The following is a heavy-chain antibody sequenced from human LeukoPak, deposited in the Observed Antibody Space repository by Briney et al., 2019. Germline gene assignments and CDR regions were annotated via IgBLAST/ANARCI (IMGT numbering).Heavy chain of an antibody. V-gene: IGHV4-59*12. Sequence: PSETLSLTCTVSGGSISSYYWSWIRQPPGKGLEWIGYIYYSGNSNSNPSLKSRVTISVDTSKNQFFLKLNSVTAADTAVYYCARGGVPGLVGTKVRRPWFDPWGQGTLVTVSS. CDR1: GGSISSYY. J-gene: IGHJ5*02. D-gene: IGHD1-7*01. CDR2: IYYSGNS. CDR3: ARGGVPGLVGTKVRRPWFDP.